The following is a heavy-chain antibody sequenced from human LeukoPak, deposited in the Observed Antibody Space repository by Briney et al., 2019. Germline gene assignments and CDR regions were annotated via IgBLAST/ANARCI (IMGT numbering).Heavy chain of an antibody. J-gene: IGHJ3*02. V-gene: IGHV4-38-2*01. CDR2: IYHSGST. CDR3: ARPYSSSARGAFDI. D-gene: IGHD6-6*01. Sequence: SETLSPTCAVSGYSISSDYYWGWIRPPPGKGLEWIGSIYHSGSTYYNPSLKSRVTISVDTSKNQFSLKLSSVTAADTAVYYCARPYSSSARGAFDIWGQGTMVTVSS. CDR1: GYSISSDYY.